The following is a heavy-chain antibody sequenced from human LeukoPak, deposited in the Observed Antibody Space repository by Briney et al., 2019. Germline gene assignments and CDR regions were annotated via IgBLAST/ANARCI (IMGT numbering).Heavy chain of an antibody. V-gene: IGHV3-30*18. J-gene: IGHJ4*02. Sequence: GGSLRLSCAASGFTFSSFGMHWVRQAPGKGLEWVAVISCDGSNPYYADSVKGRFTISRDNPKNTLYLQMNSLRAEDTAVYYCAKDHYDYIGGTYRDFDYWGQGTLVTVSS. D-gene: IGHD3-16*02. CDR1: GFTFSSFG. CDR3: AKDHYDYIGGTYRDFDY. CDR2: ISCDGSNP.